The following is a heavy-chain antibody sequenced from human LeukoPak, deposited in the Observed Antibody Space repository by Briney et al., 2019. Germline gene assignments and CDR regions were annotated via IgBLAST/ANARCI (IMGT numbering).Heavy chain of an antibody. V-gene: IGHV4-4*07. Sequence: PSETLSLTCTVSGGSISSSWWSWIRQPAGKGLEWIGRIHTSGTTNYNPSLKSRVTMSADTSKNQFFLKVNSVTAADTAVYYCARSRSPTCGGDCSLDYWGQGTPVTVSS. CDR3: ARSRSPTCGGDCSLDY. D-gene: IGHD2-21*01. CDR2: IHTSGTT. J-gene: IGHJ4*02. CDR1: GGSISSSW.